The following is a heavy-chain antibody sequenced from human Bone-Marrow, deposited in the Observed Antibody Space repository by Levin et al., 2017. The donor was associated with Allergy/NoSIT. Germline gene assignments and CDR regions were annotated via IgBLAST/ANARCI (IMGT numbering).Heavy chain of an antibody. V-gene: IGHV3-30*04. Sequence: GESLKISCAASGFTFSSYAMHWVRQAPGKGLEWVAVISYDGSNKYYADSVKGRFTISRDNSKNTLYLQMNSLRAEDTAVYYCAREFIAARPGGFDYWGQGTLVTVSS. CDR1: GFTFSSYA. CDR3: AREFIAARPGGFDY. D-gene: IGHD6-6*01. J-gene: IGHJ4*02. CDR2: ISYDGSNK.